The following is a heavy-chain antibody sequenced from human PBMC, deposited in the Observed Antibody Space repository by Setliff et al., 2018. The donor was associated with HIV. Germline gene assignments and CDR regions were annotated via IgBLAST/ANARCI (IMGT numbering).Heavy chain of an antibody. Sequence: GSVKVSCKASGNTFTSYYMHWVRQAPGQGLEWMGIINPSGDSTSYAQKFQGRVTMTRDTSTRTVYMELSSLRSEDTAVYYCAREKVGQQLVIDAFDIWGQGTMVTVSS. CDR3: AREKVGQQLVIDAFDI. V-gene: IGHV1-46*01. J-gene: IGHJ3*02. CDR1: GNTFTSYY. D-gene: IGHD6-13*01. CDR2: INPSGDST.